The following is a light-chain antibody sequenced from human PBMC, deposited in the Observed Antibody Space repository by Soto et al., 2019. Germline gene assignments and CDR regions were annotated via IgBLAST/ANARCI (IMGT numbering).Light chain of an antibody. CDR3: QQHGTSPIT. Sequence: EIVMTQSPATLSVSPGERATLSCRPSQSVSSNLAWYQQKLGQPPRLLIYGASSRATGIPDRFSGSGSGTDFTLTISRLEPEDFAVYYCQQHGTSPITFGQGTRLEIK. CDR1: QSVSSN. J-gene: IGKJ5*01. V-gene: IGKV3-20*01. CDR2: GAS.